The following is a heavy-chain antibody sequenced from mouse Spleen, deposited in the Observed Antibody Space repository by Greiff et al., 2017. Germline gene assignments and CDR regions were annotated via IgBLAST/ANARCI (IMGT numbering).Heavy chain of an antibody. Sequence: EVQLQESGGGLVKPGGSLKLSCAASGFTFSSYAMSWVRQTPEKRLEWVASISSGGSTYYPDSVKGRFTISRDNARNILYLQMSSLRSEDTAMYYCARNGNYVGYGAMDYWGQGTSVTVSS. J-gene: IGHJ4*01. CDR1: GFTFSSYA. V-gene: IGHV5-6-5*01. D-gene: IGHD2-1*01. CDR3: ARNGNYVGYGAMDY. CDR2: ISSGGST.